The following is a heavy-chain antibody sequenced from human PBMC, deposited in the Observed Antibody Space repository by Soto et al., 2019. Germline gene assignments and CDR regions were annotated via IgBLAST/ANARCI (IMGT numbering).Heavy chain of an antibody. J-gene: IGHJ5*02. Sequence: QVHLVQSGAEVKKPGASVKVSCKASGYTFSNHAFHWVRQAPGQGLEWMGRVNAGNGDTRYSQKFQARVTISRDTSASSAYLELSSLTYEDTAVYYCARENNYNILTGYYMMWSWFDPWGQGTLVTVSS. D-gene: IGHD3-9*01. CDR1: GYTFSNHA. CDR3: ARENNYNILTGYYMMWSWFDP. V-gene: IGHV1-3*01. CDR2: VNAGNGDT.